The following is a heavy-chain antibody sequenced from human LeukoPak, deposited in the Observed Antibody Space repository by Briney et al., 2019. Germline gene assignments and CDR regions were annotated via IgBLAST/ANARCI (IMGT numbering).Heavy chain of an antibody. Sequence: SETLSLTCTVSGGSISSGDYYWSWIRQPPEKGLEWIGYIYYSGSTYYNPSLKSRVTISVDTSKNQFSLKLSSVTAADTAVYYCARDLVGYCSGGSCYTPHFDYWGQGTLVTVSS. CDR3: ARDLVGYCSGGSCYTPHFDY. CDR1: GGSISSGDYY. V-gene: IGHV4-30-4*01. D-gene: IGHD2-15*01. CDR2: IYYSGST. J-gene: IGHJ4*02.